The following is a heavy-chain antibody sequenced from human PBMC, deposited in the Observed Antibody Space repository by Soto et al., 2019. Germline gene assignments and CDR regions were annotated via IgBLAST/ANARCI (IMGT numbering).Heavy chain of an antibody. CDR2: IIPIFNFT. Sequence: QVQLVQSGAEVKTPGSSLKVSCTGSGSRFSNYVSSWVRQAPGHGLEWLGRIIPIFNFTQYAQKFQGRVTIAADKSTNTVSVELSSLRSDDTAVYYCARESRGKKAGYSGLVSLGYCGQGTLVTVSS. V-gene: IGHV1-69*17. D-gene: IGHD5-12*01. J-gene: IGHJ4*02. CDR1: GSRFSNYV. CDR3: ARESRGKKAGYSGLVSLGY.